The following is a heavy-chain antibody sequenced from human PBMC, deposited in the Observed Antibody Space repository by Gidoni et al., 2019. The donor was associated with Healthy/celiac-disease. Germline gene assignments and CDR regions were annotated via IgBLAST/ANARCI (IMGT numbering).Heavy chain of an antibody. Sequence: EVQLVESGGGLVKPGGSLRLSCAASGFTFSSYSMNWVRQAPGKGLEWVSSISSSSSYIYYADSVKGRFTISRDNAKNSLYLQMNSLRAEDTAVYYCARVTGWFGEVYYFDYWGQGTLVTVSS. CDR2: ISSSSSYI. CDR1: GFTFSSYS. D-gene: IGHD3-10*01. J-gene: IGHJ4*02. CDR3: ARVTGWFGEVYYFDY. V-gene: IGHV3-21*06.